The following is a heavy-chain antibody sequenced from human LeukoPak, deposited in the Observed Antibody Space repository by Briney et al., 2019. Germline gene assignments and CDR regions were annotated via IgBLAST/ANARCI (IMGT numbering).Heavy chain of an antibody. CDR3: AQSVVPAAIGRASPHIAADY. CDR1: GYTFTGYY. V-gene: IGHV1-2*02. J-gene: IGHJ4*02. CDR2: INPNSGGT. D-gene: IGHD2-2*01. Sequence: EASVKVSCKASGYTFTGYYMHWVRQAPGQGLEWRGWINPNSGGTNYAQKFQGRVTMTRDTSISTAYMELSRLRSDDTAVYYCAQSVVPAAIGRASPHIAADYRGQGTLVTVSS.